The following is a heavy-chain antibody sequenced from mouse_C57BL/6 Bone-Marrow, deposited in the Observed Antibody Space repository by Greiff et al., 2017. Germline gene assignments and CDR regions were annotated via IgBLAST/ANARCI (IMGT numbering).Heavy chain of an antibody. CDR2: IRSKANGYTT. Sequence: EVHLVESGGGLVQPGGSLSLSCAASGFTFTDYYMSWVRQPPGKALEWLGFIRSKANGYTTEYSASVKGRFTISRDNSQSILYLQMNALRAEDSATYYCARLRLYFDYWGQGTTLTVSS. CDR3: ARLRLYFDY. V-gene: IGHV7-3*01. J-gene: IGHJ2*01. D-gene: IGHD2-12*01. CDR1: GFTFTDYY.